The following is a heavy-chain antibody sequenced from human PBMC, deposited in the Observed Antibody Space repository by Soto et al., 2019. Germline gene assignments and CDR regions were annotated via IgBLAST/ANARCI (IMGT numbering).Heavy chain of an antibody. J-gene: IGHJ4*02. Sequence: ASVKVSCKASGYTFTSYGISWVRQAPGQGLEWMGWISAYNGNTNYAQKLQGRVTMTTDTSTSTAYMELRSLRSDDTAVYYCARDPSLFPYSSSWYAYWGQGTLVTVSS. CDR3: ARDPSLFPYSSSWYAY. CDR2: ISAYNGNT. D-gene: IGHD6-13*01. V-gene: IGHV1-18*04. CDR1: GYTFTSYG.